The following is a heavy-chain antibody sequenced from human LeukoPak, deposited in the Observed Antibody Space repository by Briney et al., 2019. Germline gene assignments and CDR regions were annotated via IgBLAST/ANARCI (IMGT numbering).Heavy chain of an antibody. CDR3: ARSGGGDNDEGFDY. D-gene: IGHD2-21*01. V-gene: IGHV1-69*05. CDR2: IIPIFGTA. J-gene: IGHJ4*02. Sequence: GASVKVSCKASGGTFSSYAISWVRQAPGQGLEWMGRIIPIFGTANYAQKFQSRVTITTDESTSTAYMELSSLRSEDTAVYYCARSGGGDNDEGFDYWGQGTLVTVSS. CDR1: GGTFSSYA.